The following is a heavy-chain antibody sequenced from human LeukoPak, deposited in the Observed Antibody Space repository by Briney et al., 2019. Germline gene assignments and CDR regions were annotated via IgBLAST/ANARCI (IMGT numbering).Heavy chain of an antibody. Sequence: GGSLRLSCAASGFTFSSYAMSWVRQAPGKGLEWVSVISGSGGNTYYADSVKGRFTISRDNSKNTLYLQMNSLRAEDTAVYYCGWGGGGFSSGWYTAIFDIWGQGTMVTVSS. D-gene: IGHD6-19*01. CDR1: GFTFSSYA. J-gene: IGHJ3*02. CDR3: GWGGGGFSSGWYTAIFDI. V-gene: IGHV3-23*01. CDR2: ISGSGGNT.